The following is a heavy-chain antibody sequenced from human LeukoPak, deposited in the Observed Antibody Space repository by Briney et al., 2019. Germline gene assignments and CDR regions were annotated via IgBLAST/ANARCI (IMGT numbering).Heavy chain of an antibody. J-gene: IGHJ4*02. D-gene: IGHD3-10*01. CDR3: ARHYGP. V-gene: IGHV4-39*01. CDR2: IYYSGST. Sequence: SGTLSLTCAVSGASITSHPWNWVRQPPGKGLEWIGSIYYSGSTYYNPSLRSRVTISVDTSKNQFSLKLNSVTATDTAVYYCARHYGPWGQGTLVTVSS. CDR1: GASITSHPWN.